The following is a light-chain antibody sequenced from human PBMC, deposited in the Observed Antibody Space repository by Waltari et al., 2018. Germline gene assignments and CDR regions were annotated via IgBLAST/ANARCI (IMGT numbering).Light chain of an antibody. J-gene: IGKJ4*01. CDR3: QQYYRVPLT. V-gene: IGKV4-1*01. Sequence: DIVMTQSPDSLAVSLGERATTNGKSSQGILDGSNNRNSLAWYQQKPGQSPNLLIYWASTRESGVPDRFSGSGSGTDFSLTISSLQAEDVAVYYCQQYYRVPLTFGGGTKIEIK. CDR2: WAS. CDR1: QGILDGSNNRNS.